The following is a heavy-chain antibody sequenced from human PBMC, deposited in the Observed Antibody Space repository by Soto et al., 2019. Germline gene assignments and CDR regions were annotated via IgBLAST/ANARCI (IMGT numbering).Heavy chain of an antibody. D-gene: IGHD3-10*01. Sequence: QVQLQESGPGLVKPSETLSLTCTVSGGSISSYYWTWIRQPPGKGLEWIGFMYNSGSTHYNPSLKSQLTISLDTSKNQFSLSLRSVTAADTAVYYCASMGYHYGSGSYPLDYWGQGTLVTVSS. CDR1: GGSISSYY. J-gene: IGHJ4*02. V-gene: IGHV4-59*08. CDR2: MYNSGST. CDR3: ASMGYHYGSGSYPLDY.